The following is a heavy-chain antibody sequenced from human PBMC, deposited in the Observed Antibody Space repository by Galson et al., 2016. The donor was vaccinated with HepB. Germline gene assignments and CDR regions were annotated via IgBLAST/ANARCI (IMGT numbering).Heavy chain of an antibody. CDR3: ARDLGEYCGGNCPWPFGV. V-gene: IGHV1-69*13. Sequence: SVKVSCKASGGTFTKFAFNWVRQAPGQGLEWMGGIIPIFGAANYSQKFRGRVTLTADESTSTAYMEMSSLTSEDTAVHYCARDLGEYCGGNCPWPFGVWGQGTMVTVSS. D-gene: IGHD2-21*01. CDR1: GGTFTKFA. CDR2: IIPIFGAA. J-gene: IGHJ3*01.